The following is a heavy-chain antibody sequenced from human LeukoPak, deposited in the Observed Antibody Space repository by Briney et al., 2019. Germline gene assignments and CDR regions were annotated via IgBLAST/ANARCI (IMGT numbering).Heavy chain of an antibody. V-gene: IGHV4-59*01. J-gene: IGHJ5*02. CDR3: ARGGSTGTNLNWVDP. CDR1: GGSISSYY. D-gene: IGHD1-1*01. Sequence: SETLSLTCTVSGGSISSYYWSWIRQPPGKGLEWIGYIYYRGSTNYNPSLKSRVTISVDTSKNQFSLKLSSVTAADTAVYYCARGGSTGTNLNWVDPWGQGTLVTVSS. CDR2: IYYRGST.